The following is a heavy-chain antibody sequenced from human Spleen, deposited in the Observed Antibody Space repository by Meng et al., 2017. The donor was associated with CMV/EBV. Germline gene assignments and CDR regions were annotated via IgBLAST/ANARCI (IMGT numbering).Heavy chain of an antibody. D-gene: IGHD7-27*01. CDR1: GYTFTAHY. V-gene: IGHV1-2*02. CDR3: ARDNNWGPDY. CDR2: IHPHRGDT. Sequence: ASVKVSCKASGYTFTAHYFHWVRQAPGQGLEWMGWIHPHRGDTYYAQQFQGRVTLTRDTSINTGYMELTRLTSDDTAVYYCARDNNWGPDYWGQGTLVTVSS. J-gene: IGHJ4*02.